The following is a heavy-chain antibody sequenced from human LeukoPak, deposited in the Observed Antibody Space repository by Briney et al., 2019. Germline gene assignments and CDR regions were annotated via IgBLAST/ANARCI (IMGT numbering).Heavy chain of an antibody. J-gene: IGHJ4*02. V-gene: IGHV3-48*01. Sequence: PGGSLRLSCAVSGFILSTYDMNWVRQAPGKGREWVSFISGSDSSIYYADSVKGRFTISRDNAKNALYLQMNSLRAEDTAVYYCARRLDSWGQGTLVTVSS. CDR3: ARRLDS. CDR1: GFILSTYD. CDR2: ISGSDSSI.